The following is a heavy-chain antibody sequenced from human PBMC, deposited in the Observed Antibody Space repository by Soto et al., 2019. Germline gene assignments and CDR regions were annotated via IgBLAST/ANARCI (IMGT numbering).Heavy chain of an antibody. Sequence: EVQLLESGGGLVQPGGSLGLSCAASGFTFSSYAMAWVRQAPGKGLEWVSGISSSGGSTYYADSVKGRFTISRDNSKHTLYLQTNSLGAEDTAVYYCGNPLGGYYYYGMDVWGQGTTVTVSS. CDR3: GNPLGGYYYYGMDV. D-gene: IGHD3-16*01. CDR2: ISSSGGST. V-gene: IGHV3-23*01. CDR1: GFTFSSYA. J-gene: IGHJ6*02.